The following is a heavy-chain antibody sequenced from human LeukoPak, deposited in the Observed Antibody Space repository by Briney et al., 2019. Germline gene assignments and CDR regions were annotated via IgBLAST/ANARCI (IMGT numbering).Heavy chain of an antibody. CDR1: GFSFNTYS. CDR2: ISSSSNYI. V-gene: IGHV3-21*01. J-gene: IGHJ4*02. CDR3: ARRQILPTVMRPDY. Sequence: GGSLRLSCAASGFSFNTYSMTWVRQAPGKGLEWVSSISSSSNYIYYADSVKGRFTISRDNAKNSLYLQMNSLRAEDTAVYYCARRQILPTVMRPDYWGQGTLVTVSS. D-gene: IGHD2-2*01.